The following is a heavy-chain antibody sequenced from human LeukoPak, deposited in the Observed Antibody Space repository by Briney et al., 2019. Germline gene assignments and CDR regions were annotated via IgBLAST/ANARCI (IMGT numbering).Heavy chain of an antibody. CDR2: ISSGGIT. V-gene: IGHV3-66*01. CDR3: AARGLPGYYYGMDV. CDR1: GFTVSRNY. J-gene: IGHJ6*02. Sequence: PGGSLRLSCAASGFTVSRNYMSWARQAPGKGLEWFSIISSGGITHYADSVKGRFTISRDNSKNTLYLQMNRLRAEDTAVYYCAARGLPGYYYGMDVWGQGTTVTVSS. D-gene: IGHD2-15*01.